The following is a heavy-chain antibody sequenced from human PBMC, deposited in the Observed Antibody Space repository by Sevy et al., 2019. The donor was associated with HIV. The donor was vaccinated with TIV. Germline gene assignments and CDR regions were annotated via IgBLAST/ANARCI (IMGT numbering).Heavy chain of an antibody. CDR3: ARDSLRGGKYLPFGLHDAFDI. V-gene: IGHV1-69*06. CDR2: IIPIFGTA. Sequence: ASVKVSCKASGGTFSSYAISWVRQAPGQGLEWMGGIIPIFGTANYAQKFQGRVTITADKSTSTAYMELGSLRSEDTAVYYCARDSLRGGKYLPFGLHDAFDIWGQGTMVTVSS. J-gene: IGHJ3*02. CDR1: GGTFSSYA. D-gene: IGHD4-4*01.